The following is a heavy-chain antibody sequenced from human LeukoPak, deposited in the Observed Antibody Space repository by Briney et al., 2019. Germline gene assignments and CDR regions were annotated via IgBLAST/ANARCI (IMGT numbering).Heavy chain of an antibody. CDR1: GFTFSSYA. CDR3: AKIDYYYDSSGHPADAFDI. D-gene: IGHD3-22*01. CDR2: ISGSAGST. Sequence: PGGSLRLSCAASGFTFSSYAMSWVRQAPGKGLEWVSAISGSAGSTYYADSVKGRFTISRDNSKNTLYLQMNSLRAEDTAVYYCAKIDYYYDSSGHPADAFDIWGQGTMVTVSS. V-gene: IGHV3-23*01. J-gene: IGHJ3*02.